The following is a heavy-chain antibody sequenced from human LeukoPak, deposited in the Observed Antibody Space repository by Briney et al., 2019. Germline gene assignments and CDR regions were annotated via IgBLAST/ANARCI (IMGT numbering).Heavy chain of an antibody. J-gene: IGHJ3*02. CDR2: INPNSGGT. Sequence: ASVKVSCKASGYTFTGHYMHWVRQAPGQGLEWMGWINPNSGGTNYAQKFQGRVTMTRDTSITTAYMELSSVRSDDTAVYYCSKGVGAFDIWGQGTMVTVSS. CDR1: GYTFTGHY. V-gene: IGHV1-2*02. D-gene: IGHD2-8*01. CDR3: SKGVGAFDI.